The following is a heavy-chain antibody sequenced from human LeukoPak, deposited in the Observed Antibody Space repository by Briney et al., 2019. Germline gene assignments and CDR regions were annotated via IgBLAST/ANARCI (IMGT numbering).Heavy chain of an antibody. D-gene: IGHD6-13*01. V-gene: IGHV3-74*03. CDR3: ARDSSSWYYDY. CDR1: GFTFSSYW. Sequence: GGSLRLSCAASGFTFSSYWMPWVRQAPGKGLVWVSCIKSDGSSTTYADSVKGRFTISRDNAKNTLHLQMNSLRAEDTAVYYCARDSSSWYYDYWGQGTLVTVSS. CDR2: IKSDGSST. J-gene: IGHJ4*02.